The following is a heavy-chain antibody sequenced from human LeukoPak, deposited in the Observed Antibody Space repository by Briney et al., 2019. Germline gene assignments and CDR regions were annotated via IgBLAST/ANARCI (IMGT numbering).Heavy chain of an antibody. Sequence: TTSETLSLTCTVSGDSFSSVTDYWAWIRQPPGKGLEWVSSISSSSSYIYYADSVKGRFTISRDNAKNSLYLQMNSLRAEDTAVYYCARDPDGPEGWFDPWGQGTLVTVSS. V-gene: IGHV3-21*01. CDR1: GDSFSSVTDY. D-gene: IGHD5-24*01. CDR2: ISSSSSYI. J-gene: IGHJ5*02. CDR3: ARDPDGPEGWFDP.